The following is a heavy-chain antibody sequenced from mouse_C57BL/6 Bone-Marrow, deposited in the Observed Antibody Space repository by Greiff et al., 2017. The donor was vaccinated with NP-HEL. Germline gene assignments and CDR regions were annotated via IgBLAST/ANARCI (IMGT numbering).Heavy chain of an antibody. CDR3: TTAYYSIHWYFDV. D-gene: IGHD2-5*01. J-gene: IGHJ1*03. CDR2: IDPENGDT. Sequence: VQLQQSGAELVRPGASVKLSCTASGFNIKDDYMHWVKQRPEQGLEWIGWIDPENGDTEYASKFQGKATITADTSSNTAYLQLSSLTSEDTAVYDCTTAYYSIHWYFDVWGTGTTVTVSS. CDR1: GFNIKDDY. V-gene: IGHV14-4*01.